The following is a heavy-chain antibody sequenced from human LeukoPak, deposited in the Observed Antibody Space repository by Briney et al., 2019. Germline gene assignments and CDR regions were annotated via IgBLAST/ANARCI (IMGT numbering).Heavy chain of an antibody. D-gene: IGHD3-10*01. CDR1: GFAFNTYA. CDR3: ARGMFGSGSYPDF. J-gene: IGHJ4*02. V-gene: IGHV3-33*01. CDR2: IWHDARHK. Sequence: PGGSLRLSCAASGFAFNTYAMHWVRQAPGKGLEWVTLIWHDARHKFYIDSVRGRFTISRDNSKNSVYLQLNGLRAEDTAVYYCARGMFGSGSYPDFWGQGTLVTVSS.